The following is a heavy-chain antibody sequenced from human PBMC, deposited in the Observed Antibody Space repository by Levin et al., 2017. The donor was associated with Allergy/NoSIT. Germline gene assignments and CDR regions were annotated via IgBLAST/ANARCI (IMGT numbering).Heavy chain of an antibody. Sequence: SVKVSCKASGGTFSSYAISWVRQAPGQGLEWMGGIIPIFGTANYAQKFQGRVTITADKSTSTAYMELSSLRSEDTAVYYCARSGRRYDFWSGPVPLRPWGQGTLVTVSS. CDR2: IIPIFGTA. D-gene: IGHD3-3*01. CDR3: ARSGRRYDFWSGPVPLRP. V-gene: IGHV1-69*06. CDR1: GGTFSSYA. J-gene: IGHJ5*02.